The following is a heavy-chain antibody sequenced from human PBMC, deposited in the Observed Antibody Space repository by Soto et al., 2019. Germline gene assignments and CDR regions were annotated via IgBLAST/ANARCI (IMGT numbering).Heavy chain of an antibody. Sequence: QLQLQESGPGLVKPSETLSLTCTVSGGSISSFNYFWGWIRQPPGKGLEWIGSLYYSGNTYYNPSRQSRVTRYVDTSKKQCTMTLRSVTAADTAVDYCARGGGSTFNWFEPRGQGTLVTVSP. CDR2: LYYSGNT. D-gene: IGHD2-15*01. CDR3: ARGGGSTFNWFEP. V-gene: IGHV4-39*01. CDR1: GGSISSFNYF. J-gene: IGHJ5*02.